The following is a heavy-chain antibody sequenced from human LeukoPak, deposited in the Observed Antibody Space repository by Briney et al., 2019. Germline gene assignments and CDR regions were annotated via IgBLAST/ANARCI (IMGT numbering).Heavy chain of an antibody. D-gene: IGHD6-19*01. CDR1: GFTFSSYS. CDR3: ARDRRAVAVYFDY. CDR2: TSYDGSIN. J-gene: IGHJ4*02. V-gene: IGHV3-30*03. Sequence: PGGSLRLSCAASGFTFSSYSMNWVRQAPGKGLEWVAVTSYDGSINYYADSVRGRFTISRDNSKNTVYLEINNLRAEDTAVYYCARDRRAVAVYFDYWGQGTLVTVSS.